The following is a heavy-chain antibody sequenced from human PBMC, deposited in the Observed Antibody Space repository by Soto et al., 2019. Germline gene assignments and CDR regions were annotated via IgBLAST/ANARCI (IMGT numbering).Heavy chain of an antibody. CDR2: ISSSGGNT. J-gene: IGHJ4*02. CDR3: ATFVWNRQLVRSPFDY. CDR1: GFTFSSYS. D-gene: IGHD6-13*01. Sequence: GGSLRLSCAASGFTFSSYSMNWVRQAPGKGLEWVSSISSSGGNTYYADSVKGRFTISSDNSTNTLYLQMNSLRAEDTAVYYCATFVWNRQLVRSPFDYWGQGTLVTVSS. V-gene: IGHV3-21*04.